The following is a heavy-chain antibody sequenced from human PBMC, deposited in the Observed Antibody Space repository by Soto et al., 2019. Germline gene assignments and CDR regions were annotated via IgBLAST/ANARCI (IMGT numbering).Heavy chain of an antibody. J-gene: IGHJ2*01. D-gene: IGHD3-16*01. CDR3: ARGLKNCYDYFWGSSTPCGYFDL. CDR1: GGSFSAYY. CDR2: INNSGST. V-gene: IGHV4-34*01. Sequence: QVQLQQWGAGLLKPSETLSLTCAVSGGSFSAYYWSWIRQPPGKGLEWIGEINNSGSTNYNPSLTSQVTTSVDTSKNHFSLKLRSVAAADTAVDYCARGLKNCYDYFWGSSTPCGYFDLWGRGTLVKVSS.